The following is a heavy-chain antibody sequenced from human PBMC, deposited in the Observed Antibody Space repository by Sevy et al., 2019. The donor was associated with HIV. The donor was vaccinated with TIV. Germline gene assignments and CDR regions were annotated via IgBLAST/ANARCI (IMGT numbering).Heavy chain of an antibody. CDR3: ARKYDSSGYFDY. CDR1: GFTFSNYA. D-gene: IGHD3-22*01. J-gene: IGHJ4*02. V-gene: IGHV3-23*01. CDR2: ISGSGGRGDKT. Sequence: GGSLRLSCAASGFTFSNYAMNWVRQAPGKGLEWVSGISGSGGRGDKTNYAYSVKGRFTISREHSKNSLYLQLNSLRAEDTAIYYCARKYDSSGYFDYWGQGTLVTVSS.